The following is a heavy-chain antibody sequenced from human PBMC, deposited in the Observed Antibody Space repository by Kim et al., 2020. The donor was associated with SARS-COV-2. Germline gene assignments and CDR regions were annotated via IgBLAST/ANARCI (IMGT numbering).Heavy chain of an antibody. CDR3: ARGTAPSRSYIHALDV. J-gene: IGHJ6*02. CDR2: VRNKANSYTT. CDR1: GFSFSDHY. D-gene: IGHD2-21*02. V-gene: IGHV3-72*01. Sequence: GGSLRLSCAASGFSFSDHYMDWVRQAPGKGLEWVGRVRNKANSYTTEYAASVKVRFTISRDDSVNSLYLQMNRLKTEDTAVYDCARGTAPSRSYIHALDVWGLGTAVSVYS.